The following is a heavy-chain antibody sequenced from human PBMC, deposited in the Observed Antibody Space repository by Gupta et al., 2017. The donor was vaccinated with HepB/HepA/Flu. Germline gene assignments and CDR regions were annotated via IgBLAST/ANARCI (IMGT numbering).Heavy chain of an antibody. D-gene: IGHD5-18*01. CDR1: GFPLSTSGVG. CDR2: IYWNYDK. Sequence: QITLKESGPTPVKPTQTLTLTCTFSGFPLSTSGVGVGWIRQPPGKALVWLALIYWNYDKRYSPSLKSRLTITKDTSKIQVVLTMTNMDPVETATYYCAHRRGYSYGPNYYYYYYMDVWGKGTTVTVSS. V-gene: IGHV2-5*01. J-gene: IGHJ6*03. CDR3: AHRRGYSYGPNYYYYYYMDV.